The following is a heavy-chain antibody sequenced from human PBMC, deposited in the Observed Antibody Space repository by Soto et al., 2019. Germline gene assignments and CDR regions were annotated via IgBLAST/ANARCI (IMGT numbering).Heavy chain of an antibody. CDR2: IYSNGNT. J-gene: IGHJ4*02. V-gene: IGHV4-30-4*01. CDR3: ATSRYYDSSGLWFDY. CDR1: GGSISSGDYF. Sequence: PSETLSLTCTVSGGSISSGDYFWSWIRRPPGKGLEWIGYIYSNGNTYYNPSLKSRLTISIDTSKNQFSLKLSSVTAADTAVYYCATSRYYDSSGLWFDYWGQGTLVTVSS. D-gene: IGHD3-22*01.